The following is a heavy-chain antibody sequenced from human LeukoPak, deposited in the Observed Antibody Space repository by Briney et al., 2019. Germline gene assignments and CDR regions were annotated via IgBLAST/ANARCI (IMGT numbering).Heavy chain of an antibody. D-gene: IGHD3-22*01. CDR1: GGSISSSSYY. CDR3: AGGAGDSSGYYLDY. Sequence: SETLSLTCTVSGGSISSSSYYWGWIRQPPGKGLEWIGEINHSGSTNYNPSLKSRVTISVDTSKNQFSLKLSSVTAADTAVYYCAGGAGDSSGYYLDYWGQGTLVTVSS. J-gene: IGHJ4*02. CDR2: INHSGST. V-gene: IGHV4-39*07.